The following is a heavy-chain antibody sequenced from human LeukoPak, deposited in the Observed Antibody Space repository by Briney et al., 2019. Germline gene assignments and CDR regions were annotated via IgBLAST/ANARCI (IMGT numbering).Heavy chain of an antibody. CDR1: GFTFSSYW. J-gene: IGHJ4*02. D-gene: IGHD3-3*01. CDR3: ARGRRAWSY. Sequence: GGSLRLSCSASGFTFSSYWVTWVRQAPGKGLEWVANVKQDGSEKNYVDSVKGRFTISRDNAKNSLYLQMNSLRVDDTAVYYCARGRRAWSYWGQGTLVTVSS. CDR2: VKQDGSEK. V-gene: IGHV3-7*01.